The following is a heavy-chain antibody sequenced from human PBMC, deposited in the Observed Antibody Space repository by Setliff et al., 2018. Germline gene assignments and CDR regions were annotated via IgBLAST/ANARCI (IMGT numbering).Heavy chain of an antibody. Sequence: SETLSLTCTVSGGSISSYYWSWIRQPAGKGLEWIGHIYIGGSANYNPSLKSRVTMSIDMSKTQFSLHLNSVTAADTAVYYCMRQVGGGLWYFDYWGQGILVTVSS. CDR2: IYIGGSA. CDR1: GGSISSYY. D-gene: IGHD2-15*01. J-gene: IGHJ4*02. V-gene: IGHV4-4*07. CDR3: MRQVGGGLWYFDY.